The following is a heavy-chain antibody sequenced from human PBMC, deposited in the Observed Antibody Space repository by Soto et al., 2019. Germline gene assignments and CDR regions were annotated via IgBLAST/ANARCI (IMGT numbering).Heavy chain of an antibody. CDR2: IIPALGTT. CDR1: GGPFSSHT. J-gene: IGHJ2*01. V-gene: IGHV1-69*08. D-gene: IGHD4-17*01. Sequence: QDQLVQSGAEVKKPGSSVKVSCKAFGGPFSSHTFSWVRQAPGQGLEWMGRIIPALGTTTYAQKFQGRVTITADESVTKVYMELNSLRTEDTAVYYCARPDFGDYWYFDLWGRGTLVTVSS. CDR3: ARPDFGDYWYFDL.